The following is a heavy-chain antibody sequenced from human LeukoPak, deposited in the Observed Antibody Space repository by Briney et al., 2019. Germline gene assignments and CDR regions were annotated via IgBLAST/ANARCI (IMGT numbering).Heavy chain of an antibody. CDR2: IIPIFGTA. V-gene: IGHV1-69*13. CDR3: ARDRFSGSYPLDY. CDR1: GGTFSSYA. J-gene: IGHJ4*02. Sequence: SVKVSCKASGGTFSSYAISWVRQAPGQGLEWMGGIIPIFGTANYAQKLQGRVTITADESTSTAYMELSSLRSEDTAVYYCARDRFSGSYPLDYWGQGTLVTVSS. D-gene: IGHD1-26*01.